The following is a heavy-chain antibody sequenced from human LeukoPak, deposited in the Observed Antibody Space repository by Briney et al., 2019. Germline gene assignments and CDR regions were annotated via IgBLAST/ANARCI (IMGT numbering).Heavy chain of an antibody. CDR2: IIPIFGTA. Sequence: SVKVSCKASGGTFSSYAISWVRQAPGQGLEWMGGIIPIFGTANYAQKFQGRVTITADESTSTAYMELSSLRSEDTAVYYCARPGIAAAGTDYYFDYWGQGTLVTVSS. V-gene: IGHV1-69*01. J-gene: IGHJ4*02. D-gene: IGHD6-13*01. CDR1: GGTFSSYA. CDR3: ARPGIAAAGTDYYFDY.